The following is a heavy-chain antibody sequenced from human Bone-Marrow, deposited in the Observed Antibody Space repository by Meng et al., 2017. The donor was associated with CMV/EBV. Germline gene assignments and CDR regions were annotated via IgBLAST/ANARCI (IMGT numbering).Heavy chain of an antibody. V-gene: IGHV3-30*18. CDR3: AKVIVGATTMLFDY. D-gene: IGHD1-26*01. Sequence: SGFTFSSYGMPWVRQAPGKGLEWVAVISYDGSNKYYADSVKGRFTISRDNSKNTLYLQMNSLRAEDTAVYYCAKVIVGATTMLFDYWGQGTLVTVSS. CDR1: GFTFSSYG. CDR2: ISYDGSNK. J-gene: IGHJ4*02.